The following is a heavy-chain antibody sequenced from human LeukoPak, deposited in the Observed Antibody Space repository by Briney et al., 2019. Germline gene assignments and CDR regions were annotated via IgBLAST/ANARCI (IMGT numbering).Heavy chain of an antibody. Sequence: GGSLRLSCAASGFTFSSYSMNWVRQAPGKGLEWVSSISSSSSYIYYADSVKGRFTISRDNAKNSLYLQMNSLRAEDTAVYYCARAPGNVWGSYQRGSSYYFDYWGQGTLVTVSS. CDR3: ARAPGNVWGSYQRGSSYYFDY. J-gene: IGHJ4*02. V-gene: IGHV3-21*01. D-gene: IGHD3-16*02. CDR2: ISSSSSYI. CDR1: GFTFSSYS.